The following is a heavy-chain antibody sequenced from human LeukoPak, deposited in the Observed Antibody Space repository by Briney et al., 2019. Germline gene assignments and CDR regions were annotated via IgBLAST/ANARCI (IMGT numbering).Heavy chain of an antibody. V-gene: IGHV5-51*01. CDR1: GYSFTSYW. D-gene: IGHD3-10*01. Sequence: HGESLKISCKGSGYSFTSYWIGWVRQLPGKGLEWMGIIYPGDADTRYSPSFQGQATISADKSISTAYLQWSSLKASDTAMYYCARLGAPRFIDYWGQGTLVTVSS. CDR2: IYPGDADT. CDR3: ARLGAPRFIDY. J-gene: IGHJ4*02.